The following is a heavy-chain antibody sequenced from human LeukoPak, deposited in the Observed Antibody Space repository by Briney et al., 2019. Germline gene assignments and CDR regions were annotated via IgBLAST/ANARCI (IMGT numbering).Heavy chain of an antibody. Sequence: AGASLRLSCAASGFTFTKYWMTWVRQAPGKGLEWVGNIKQDGSDKNYMDSVKGRFTISRDNTKNSVYLQMSSLRAEDTAVYYCARVKGPYTSFDYWGQGTLVTVSS. CDR1: GFTFTKYW. J-gene: IGHJ4*02. D-gene: IGHD6-13*01. V-gene: IGHV3-7*01. CDR3: ARVKGPYTSFDY. CDR2: IKQDGSDK.